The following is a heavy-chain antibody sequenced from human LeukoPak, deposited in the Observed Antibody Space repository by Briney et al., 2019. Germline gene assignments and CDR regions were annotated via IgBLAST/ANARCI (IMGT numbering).Heavy chain of an antibody. CDR1: GFTFSSYS. V-gene: IGHV3-21*04. J-gene: IGHJ6*02. D-gene: IGHD3-16*01. CDR3: ARGGGLDV. Sequence: GGSLRLSCAASGFTFSSYSMNWVRQAPGKGLEWVSSISSSSSYIYYADSVKGRFTISRDNVKNSLYLQMSNLRAEDTAVYFCARGGGLDVWGQGATVTVSS. CDR2: ISSSSSYI.